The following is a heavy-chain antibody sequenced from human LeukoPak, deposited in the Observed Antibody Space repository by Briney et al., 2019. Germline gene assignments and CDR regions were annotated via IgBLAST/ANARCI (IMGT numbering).Heavy chain of an antibody. V-gene: IGHV3-30*18. CDR3: AKDHLPGIVVADRDY. J-gene: IGHJ4*02. CDR1: GVTFSTYG. Sequence: PGGSLRLSCAASGVTFSTYGMHWVRQAPGKGLEWVAVISDDGSNKYYADSVKGRFTISRDNSKNTLYLQMNSLRAEDTAVYYCAKDHLPGIVVADRDYWGQGTLVTVSS. D-gene: IGHD6-19*01. CDR2: ISDDGSNK.